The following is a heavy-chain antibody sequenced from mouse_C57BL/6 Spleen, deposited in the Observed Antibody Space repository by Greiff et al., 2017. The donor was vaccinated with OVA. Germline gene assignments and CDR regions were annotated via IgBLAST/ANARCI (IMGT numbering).Heavy chain of an antibody. V-gene: IGHV1-80*01. D-gene: IGHD1-3*01. CDR3: ARKWVDLPFDY. CDR1: GYAFSSYW. CDR2: IYPGDGDT. Sequence: VQLHQSGAELVKPGASVKISCKASGYAFSSYWMHWVKQRPGKGLEWIGQIYPGDGDTNYNGKFKGKATLTADKSSRTAYMQLSSLTSEDSAVYFCARKWVDLPFDYWGQGTTLTVSS. J-gene: IGHJ2*01.